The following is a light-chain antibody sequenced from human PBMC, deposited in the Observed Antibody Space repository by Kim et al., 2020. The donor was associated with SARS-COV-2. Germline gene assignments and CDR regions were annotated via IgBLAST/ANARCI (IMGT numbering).Light chain of an antibody. V-gene: IGKV1-39*01. CDR1: RSSSSK. Sequence: APGGDRVHITWPGSRSSSSKLNWDQQKPEEAPKLLVDAASRLQSGVPSTFSGSGSGTDFTLTISSLQPEDFATYYWQQGYSFPWTFGQGTKVDIK. CDR2: AAS. J-gene: IGKJ1*01. CDR3: QQGYSFPWT.